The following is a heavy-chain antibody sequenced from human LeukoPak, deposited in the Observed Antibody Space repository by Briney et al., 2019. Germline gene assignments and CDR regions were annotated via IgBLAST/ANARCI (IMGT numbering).Heavy chain of an antibody. Sequence: ASVKVSCKASGYTFTSYGISWVRQAPGQGLEWMGWISAYNGNTNYAQKLQGRVTMTTDTSTSTAYVELRSLRSDDTAVYYCARGVLIWQDYDSSGDDYWGQGTLVTVSS. J-gene: IGHJ4*02. CDR1: GYTFTSYG. V-gene: IGHV1-18*01. D-gene: IGHD3-22*01. CDR2: ISAYNGNT. CDR3: ARGVLIWQDYDSSGDDY.